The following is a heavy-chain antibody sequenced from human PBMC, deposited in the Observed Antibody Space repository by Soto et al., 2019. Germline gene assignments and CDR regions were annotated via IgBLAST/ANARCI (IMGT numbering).Heavy chain of an antibody. V-gene: IGHV3-66*01. CDR3: ARDGYSSGWGTQALEQ. CDR2: IYDGGST. D-gene: IGHD6-19*01. CDR1: GFSVSNTF. J-gene: IGHJ4*01. Sequence: EVQLVESGGGLVQPGGSLRLSCAASGFSVSNTFMNWVRQAPGKGLEWVSIIYDGGSTYYAVFVTGGFTIYREYAQNTLHLQKNSLKDEDTAVDFCARDGYSSGWGTQALEQWGHGTLVTVSS.